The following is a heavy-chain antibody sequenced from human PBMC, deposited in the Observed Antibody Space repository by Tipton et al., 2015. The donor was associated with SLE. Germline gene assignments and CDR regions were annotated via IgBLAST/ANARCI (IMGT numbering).Heavy chain of an antibody. CDR2: IRADGSNK. V-gene: IGHV3-30*02. J-gene: IGHJ4*02. Sequence: SLRLSCAASGFTYSGYAMHWVRQAPGKGLEWVAFIRADGSNKDYADSVKGRFTISRDNSKITLYLQMNRLRVEDTAVYYCAGGTGAYFDHWGQGTLVTVSS. D-gene: IGHD3-16*01. CDR1: GFTYSGYA. CDR3: AGGTGAYFDH.